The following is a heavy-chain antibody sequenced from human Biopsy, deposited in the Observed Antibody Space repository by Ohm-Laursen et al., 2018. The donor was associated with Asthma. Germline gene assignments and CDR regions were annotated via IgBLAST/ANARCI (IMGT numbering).Heavy chain of an antibody. V-gene: IGHV1-24*01. CDR3: ASNFPKDYVRYNFQF. CDR1: GYSLTDLS. D-gene: IGHD4-17*01. J-gene: IGHJ4*02. CDR2: HDHVEGGT. Sequence: ASVKASCKVSGYSLTDLSMHWVRQAPGQGLEWMGGHDHVEGGTVNARRFQGRVTMTEDTSTDTAYMELSSLSSDDTAVYYCASNFPKDYVRYNFQFWGQGTLVTVSS.